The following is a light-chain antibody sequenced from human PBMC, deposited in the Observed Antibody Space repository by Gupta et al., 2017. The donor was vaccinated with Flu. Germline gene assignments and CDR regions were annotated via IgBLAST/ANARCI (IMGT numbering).Light chain of an antibody. CDR1: SSDVGGYNY. Sequence: VTISCTGTSSDVGGYNYVSWYQQHPGKAPKLMIYEVSKRPSGVPDRFSGSKSGNTASLTVSGLQAEDEADYYCSSYAGSNDFRVFGGGTKLTVL. J-gene: IGLJ3*02. CDR3: SSYAGSNDFRV. CDR2: EVS. V-gene: IGLV2-8*01.